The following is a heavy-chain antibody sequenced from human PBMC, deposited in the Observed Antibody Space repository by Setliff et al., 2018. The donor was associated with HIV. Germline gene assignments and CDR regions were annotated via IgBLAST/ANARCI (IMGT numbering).Heavy chain of an antibody. J-gene: IGHJ6*03. Sequence: LRLSCAASGFTFSNYGMHWVRQAPGKGQEWVIFIRYDGSDNYYIDSVKGRFTISRDNSKNTLYLQMNSLRDEDTAVYYCAKDVGGGSGHYPLYMDVWGKGTTVTVSS. CDR2: IRYDGSDN. D-gene: IGHD3-3*01. V-gene: IGHV3-30*02. CDR3: AKDVGGGSGHYPLYMDV. CDR1: GFTFSNYG.